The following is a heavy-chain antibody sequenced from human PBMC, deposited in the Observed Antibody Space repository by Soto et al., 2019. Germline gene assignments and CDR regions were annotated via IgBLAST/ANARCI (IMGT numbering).Heavy chain of an antibody. CDR3: ATGANFYYDTSRY. D-gene: IGHD3-22*01. Sequence: GGSLRLSCAASGFTFSSYAMHWVRQAPGKGLEWVAVISYDGSNKYYADSVKGRFTISRDNSKNTLYLQMNSLRPDDTAVYYCATGANFYYDTSRYWGQGTLVTVSS. V-gene: IGHV3-30-3*01. J-gene: IGHJ4*02. CDR1: GFTFSSYA. CDR2: ISYDGSNK.